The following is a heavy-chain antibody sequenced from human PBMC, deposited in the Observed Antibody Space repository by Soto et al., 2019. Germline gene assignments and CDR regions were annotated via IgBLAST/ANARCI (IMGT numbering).Heavy chain of an antibody. Sequence: QVQLVQSGAEVKKPGSSVKVSCKASGGTFSSYTISWVRQAPGQGLEWMGRIIPILGIANYAQKFQGRVTXXAXKYXSTAYMELSSLRSEETAVYYCARGALAAAGRGVDYWGQGTLVTVSS. V-gene: IGHV1-69*02. CDR2: IIPILGIA. D-gene: IGHD6-13*01. J-gene: IGHJ4*02. CDR1: GGTFSSYT. CDR3: ARGALAAAGRGVDY.